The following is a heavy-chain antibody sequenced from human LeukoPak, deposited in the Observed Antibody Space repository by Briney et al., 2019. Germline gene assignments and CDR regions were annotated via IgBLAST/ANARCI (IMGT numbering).Heavy chain of an antibody. CDR3: ARVSPTRYYDILTGWDAFDI. Sequence: ASVKVSCKASGYTFTGYYMHWVRQAPGQGLEWMGWINPNSGGTNYAQKFQGRVTMTRDTSLSTAYMELSRLRSDDTAVYYCARVSPTRYYDILTGWDAFDIWGQGTMVTVSS. J-gene: IGHJ3*02. D-gene: IGHD3-9*01. CDR2: INPNSGGT. CDR1: GYTFTGYY. V-gene: IGHV1-2*02.